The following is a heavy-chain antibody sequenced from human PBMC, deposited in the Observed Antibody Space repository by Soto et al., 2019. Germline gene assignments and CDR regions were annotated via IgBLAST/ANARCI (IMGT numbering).Heavy chain of an antibody. V-gene: IGHV3-33*01. CDR3: PRGGEAMMSALGI. J-gene: IGHJ3*02. D-gene: IGHD3-22*01. CDR1: GFTFSRYG. Sequence: QVQLVESGGGVVQPGRSLRLSCAASGFTFSRYGMHWVRQAPDKGLEWVAVIWYDGSNKYYVDSVKGRFTISRDNSKSTLGLEMHGLGVADTAVYYCPRGGEAMMSALGIWGQGTVVTVSS. CDR2: IWYDGSNK.